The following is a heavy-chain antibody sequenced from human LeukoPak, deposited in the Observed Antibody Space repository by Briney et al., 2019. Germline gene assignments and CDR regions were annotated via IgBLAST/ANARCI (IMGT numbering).Heavy chain of an antibody. CDR1: GGSFSGYY. J-gene: IGHJ4*02. D-gene: IGHD1-26*01. CDR3: ARGGLKWELPPLRTRKAYYFDY. CDR2: INHSGST. V-gene: IGHV4-34*01. Sequence: PSETLSLTCAVYGGSFSGYYWSWIRQPTGKGLEWIGEINHSGSTNYNPSLKRRVSISVDTSKNQLSLKLNSVTAADTAVYYCARGGLKWELPPLRTRKAYYFDYWGQGSLVTVSS.